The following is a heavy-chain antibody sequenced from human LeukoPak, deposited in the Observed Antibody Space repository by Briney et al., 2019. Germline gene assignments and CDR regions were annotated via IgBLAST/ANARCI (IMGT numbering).Heavy chain of an antibody. CDR2: ISSSSSYI. CDR3: ARDGATLGYCGSASCYWSVAFDI. CDR1: GFTFSSYN. J-gene: IGHJ3*02. D-gene: IGHD2-2*01. V-gene: IGHV3-21*01. Sequence: GGSLRLSCAASGFTFSSYNMNWVRQAPGKGLEWVSSISSSSSYIYYADSVKGRFTISRDNAKNSPYLQMNSLRAEDTAVYYCARDGATLGYCGSASCYWSVAFDIWGPGTMVTVSS.